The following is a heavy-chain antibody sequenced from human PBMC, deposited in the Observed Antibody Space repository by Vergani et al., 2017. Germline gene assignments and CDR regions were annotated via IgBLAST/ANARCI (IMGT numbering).Heavy chain of an antibody. D-gene: IGHD6-19*01. Sequence: QLQLQESGPGLVKPSATLSLTCSVSGASIRSSNYYWGWIRQPPGKGLEWIASIYYSGSTYYNPSLKSRVTISVDTSKNQFSLKLSSVTAADTAVYFCARHSTVEWLVKLGWCDPLCQGVLVTVAS. CDR3: ARHSTVEWLVKLGWCDP. J-gene: IGHJ5*02. CDR1: GASIRSSNYY. CDR2: IYYSGST. V-gene: IGHV4-39*01.